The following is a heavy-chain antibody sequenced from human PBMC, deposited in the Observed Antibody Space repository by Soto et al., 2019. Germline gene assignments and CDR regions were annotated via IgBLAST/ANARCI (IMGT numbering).Heavy chain of an antibody. CDR1: GGSISSYY. V-gene: IGHV4-59*01. J-gene: IGHJ5*02. Sequence: SETLSLTCTVSGGSISSYYWSWIRQPPWKGLEWIGYINYSGSTNYNPSLKSRVTISVDTSKNQFSLKLSSVTAADTAVYHCARESTVTSFSSWFDPWGQGTLVTVSS. CDR3: ARESTVTSFSSWFDP. CDR2: INYSGST. D-gene: IGHD4-17*01.